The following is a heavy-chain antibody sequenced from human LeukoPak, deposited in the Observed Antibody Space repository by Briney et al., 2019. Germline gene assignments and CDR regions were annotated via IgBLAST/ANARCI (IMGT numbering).Heavy chain of an antibody. CDR2: INPNSGDT. Sequence: ASVKVSCKASGYIFTGYYMHWVRQAPGQGLECMGWINPNSGDTNYAQKFQGRVTMTRDTSISTAYMELSRLRSDDTAVYYCAKTARGITIFGVVIIGPGFDYWGQGTLVTVSS. D-gene: IGHD3-3*01. V-gene: IGHV1-2*02. J-gene: IGHJ4*02. CDR3: AKTARGITIFGVVIIGPGFDY. CDR1: GYIFTGYY.